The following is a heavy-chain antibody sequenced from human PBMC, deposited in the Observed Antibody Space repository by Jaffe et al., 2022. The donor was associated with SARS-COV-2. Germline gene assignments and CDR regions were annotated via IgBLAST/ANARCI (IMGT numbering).Heavy chain of an antibody. CDR2: ISGSGDST. J-gene: IGHJ4*01. Sequence: EVQLLESGGGLVRPGGSLRLSCAASGFTFSNYVMSWVRQAPGQGLEWVSTISGSGDSTYYADSVKGRFTLSRDSSKNTLYLQMNSLRAEDTAVYYCAKNRGFDRFDYWGHGTLVTVSS. CDR3: AKNRGFDRFDY. CDR1: GFTFSNYV. D-gene: IGHD3-16*01. V-gene: IGHV3-23*01.